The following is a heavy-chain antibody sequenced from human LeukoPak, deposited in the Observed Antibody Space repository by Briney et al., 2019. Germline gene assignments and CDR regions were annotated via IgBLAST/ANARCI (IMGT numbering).Heavy chain of an antibody. J-gene: IGHJ4*02. V-gene: IGHV4-59*01. CDR2: IYYSGST. CDR1: GGSISGSY. D-gene: IGHD6-6*01. CDR3: ARDKYSGQLVFDY. Sequence: SETLSLTCTVSGGSISGSYWSWIRQPPGKGLEYIGYIYYSGSTNYNPSLRSRVTMSVDTSKNQFSLKMSSVTAADTAVYYCARDKYSGQLVFDYWGKGSLVVVSS.